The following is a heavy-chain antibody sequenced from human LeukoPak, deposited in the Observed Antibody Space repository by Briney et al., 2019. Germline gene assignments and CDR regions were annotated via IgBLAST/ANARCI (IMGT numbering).Heavy chain of an antibody. CDR3: ARVILGSRDFDY. Sequence: GGSLRLSCAASGFTFSSYWMHWVRQAPGKGLVWVSRINSDGSSTSYADSVKGRFTISRDNAKNTLYLQMNSLRAEDTAVYYCARVILGSRDFDYGGQGTLVTVSS. CDR1: GFTFSSYW. CDR2: INSDGSST. D-gene: IGHD3-16*02. J-gene: IGHJ4*02. V-gene: IGHV3-74*01.